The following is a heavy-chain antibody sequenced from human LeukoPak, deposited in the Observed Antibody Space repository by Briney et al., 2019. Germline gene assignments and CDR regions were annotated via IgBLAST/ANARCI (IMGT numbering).Heavy chain of an antibody. J-gene: IGHJ4*02. Sequence: GGSLRLSCAASGFTFSNYVMHWVRQAPGKGLEWVALISYDGSFQYYADSVKGRFTISRDNSKNTLYLQMNSPLTEDTTVYYCARDRFAYSSGPDYWGQGTLVTVSS. D-gene: IGHD6-19*01. CDR3: ARDRFAYSSGPDY. CDR2: ISYDGSFQ. CDR1: GFTFSNYV. V-gene: IGHV3-30*04.